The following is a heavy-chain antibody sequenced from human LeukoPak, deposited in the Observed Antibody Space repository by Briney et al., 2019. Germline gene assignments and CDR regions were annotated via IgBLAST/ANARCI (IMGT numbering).Heavy chain of an antibody. CDR2: IYSGGST. Sequence: GGSLRLSCAASGFTVSSNYVSWVRQAPGKGLEWVSVIYSGGSTYYADSVKGRFTISRDNSKNTLYLQMNSLRAEDTAVYYCARDQTSTVTSRGIGYYYYGMDVWGQGTTVTVSS. CDR1: GFTVSSNY. V-gene: IGHV3-66*01. D-gene: IGHD4-17*01. J-gene: IGHJ6*02. CDR3: ARDQTSTVTSRGIGYYYYGMDV.